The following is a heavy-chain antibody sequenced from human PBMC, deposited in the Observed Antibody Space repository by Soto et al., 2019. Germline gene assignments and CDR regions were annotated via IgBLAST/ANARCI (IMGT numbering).Heavy chain of an antibody. V-gene: IGHV3-74*01. D-gene: IGHD4-17*01. J-gene: IGHJ4*02. CDR3: ARMTTVEGYNY. CDR1: GFTFSSYW. Sequence: GGSLRLSCAASGFTFSSYWMHWVRQAPGKGLVWVSRINSDGSSTSYADSVKGRFTISRDNAKNTLYLQMNSLRAEDTAVYYCARMTTVEGYNYWGQGTLVTVSS. CDR2: INSDGSST.